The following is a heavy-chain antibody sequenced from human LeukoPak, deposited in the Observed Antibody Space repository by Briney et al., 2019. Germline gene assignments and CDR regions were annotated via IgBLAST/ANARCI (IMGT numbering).Heavy chain of an antibody. V-gene: IGHV1-69*13. J-gene: IGHJ2*01. CDR1: GGTFSSYA. CDR3: ARALRIVVVITTGDWYFDR. D-gene: IGHD3-22*01. CDR2: IIPIFGTA. Sequence: SVKVSCKAPGGTFSSYAISWVRQAPGQGLERMGGIIPIFGTANYAQKFQGRVTITADESTSTAYMELSSLRSEDTAVYYCARALRIVVVITTGDWYFDRWGRGTLVTVSS.